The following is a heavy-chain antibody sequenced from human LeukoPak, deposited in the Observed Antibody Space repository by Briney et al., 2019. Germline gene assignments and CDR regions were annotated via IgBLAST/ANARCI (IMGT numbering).Heavy chain of an antibody. CDR1: GGSFSGYY. J-gene: IGHJ3*02. Sequence: KSSETLSLTCAVYGGSFSGYYWSWIRQPPGKGLGWIGEINHSGSTNYNPSLKSRVTISVDTSKNQFSLKLSSVTAADTAVYYCARVPDGGNDAFDIWGQGTMVTVSS. CDR2: INHSGST. D-gene: IGHD2-8*02. CDR3: ARVPDGGNDAFDI. V-gene: IGHV4-34*01.